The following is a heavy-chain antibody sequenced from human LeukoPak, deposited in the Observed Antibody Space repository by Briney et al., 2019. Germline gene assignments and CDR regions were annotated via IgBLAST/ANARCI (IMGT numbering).Heavy chain of an antibody. CDR3: ATLERGYAVAVDY. Sequence: GGTLRLSCAASGFTFTDYGMHWVRQAPGKGLEWVAVISYDGSNKYYADSVKGRFTISRDNSKNTLYLQMNSLRAEDTAVYYCATLERGYAVAVDYWGQGTLVTVSS. CDR2: ISYDGSNK. J-gene: IGHJ4*02. V-gene: IGHV3-30*03. CDR1: GFTFTDYG. D-gene: IGHD6-19*01.